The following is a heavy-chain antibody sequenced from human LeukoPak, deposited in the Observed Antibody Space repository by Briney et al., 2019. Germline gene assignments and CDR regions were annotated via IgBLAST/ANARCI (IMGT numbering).Heavy chain of an antibody. D-gene: IGHD3-10*01. J-gene: IGHJ4*02. CDR3: ANSPRDYYGSGSSHPFDS. V-gene: IGHV3-23*01. CDR1: GFTFSCYA. CDR2: ISGSGDST. Sequence: PGGSLRLSCAASGFTFSCYAMSWVRQAPGKGLEWVSAISGSGDSTYYADSVKGRFTISRDNSKNTLYLQMNSLRAEDTAVYYCANSPRDYYGSGSSHPFDSWGQGTLVTVSS.